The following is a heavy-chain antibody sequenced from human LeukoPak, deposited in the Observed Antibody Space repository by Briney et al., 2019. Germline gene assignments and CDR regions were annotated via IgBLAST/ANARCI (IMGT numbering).Heavy chain of an antibody. CDR1: GYTFTGYY. CDR2: INPNSGGT. J-gene: IGHJ4*02. D-gene: IGHD6-19*01. Sequence: ASVKVSCKASGYTFTGYYMHWVRQAPGQGLEWMGWINPNSGGTNYAQKFQGRVTMTRDTSISTAYMELSRLRSDDTAVYYFARISGEQWLVRVFDYWGQGTLVTVSS. V-gene: IGHV1-2*02. CDR3: ARISGEQWLVRVFDY.